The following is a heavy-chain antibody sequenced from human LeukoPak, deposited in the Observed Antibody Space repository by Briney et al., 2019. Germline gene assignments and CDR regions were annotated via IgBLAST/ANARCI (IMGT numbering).Heavy chain of an antibody. Sequence: ASVKVSCKASGYTFTSYYMHWERQAPGQGLEWMGIINPSGGSTSYAQKFQGRVTMTRDTSTSTVYMELSSLRSGDTAVYYCARTRYCSSTSCPDFDYWGQGTLVTVSS. V-gene: IGHV1-46*01. CDR2: INPSGGST. CDR3: ARTRYCSSTSCPDFDY. J-gene: IGHJ4*02. D-gene: IGHD2-2*01. CDR1: GYTFTSYY.